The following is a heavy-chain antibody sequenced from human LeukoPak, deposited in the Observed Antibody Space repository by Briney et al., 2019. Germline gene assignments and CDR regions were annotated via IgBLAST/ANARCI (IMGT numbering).Heavy chain of an antibody. V-gene: IGHV3-66*02. Sequence: PGGSLRLSCAVSGFTVSSYYMNWVRQAPGKGLEWVSVIYSGGSTYYADSVKGRFTISRDNSKNTLFLQMNSLRAEDTAVYYCARDLSKVIHDAFDIWGQGTMFTVSS. CDR1: GFTVSSYY. CDR3: ARDLSKVIHDAFDI. J-gene: IGHJ3*02. CDR2: IYSGGST. D-gene: IGHD2-21*01.